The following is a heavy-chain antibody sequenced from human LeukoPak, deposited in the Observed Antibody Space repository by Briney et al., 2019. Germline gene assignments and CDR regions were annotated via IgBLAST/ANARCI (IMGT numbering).Heavy chain of an antibody. D-gene: IGHD1-1*01. V-gene: IGHV1-69*04. CDR2: IIPILGIA. CDR1: GGTFSSYT. J-gene: IGHJ4*02. CDR3: ARETAEYNLLWYFDY. Sequence: GSSVNVPCKASGGTFSSYTISWVRQAPGQGLEWMGRIIPILGIANYAQKFQGRVTITADKSTSTAYMELSSLRSEDTAVYYCARETAEYNLLWYFDYWGQGTLVTVSS.